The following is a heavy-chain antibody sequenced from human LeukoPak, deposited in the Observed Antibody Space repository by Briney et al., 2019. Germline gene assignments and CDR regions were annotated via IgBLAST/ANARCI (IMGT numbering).Heavy chain of an antibody. CDR2: INHSGST. Sequence: PSETLSLTCAVYGGSFSGYYWSWIRPPPGKGLEWIGEINHSGSTNYNPSLKSRVTISVDTSKNQFSLKLSSVTAADTAVYYCASRIWMGHFDYWGQGTLVTVSS. D-gene: IGHD1-1*01. CDR3: ASRIWMGHFDY. CDR1: GGSFSGYY. V-gene: IGHV4-34*01. J-gene: IGHJ4*02.